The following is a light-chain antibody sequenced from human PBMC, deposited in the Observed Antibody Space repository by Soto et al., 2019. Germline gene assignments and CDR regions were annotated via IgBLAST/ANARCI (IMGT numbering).Light chain of an antibody. Sequence: IQMTQSPSSLSASVGDRVTITCRASQSISARSAWYQLKPGKAPKLLISDASNLERGVPSTFSGSGSGTEFTLTISTLQPDDFATYYCQQYTGYSRTFGQGTKVDIK. J-gene: IGKJ1*01. CDR3: QQYTGYSRT. CDR2: DAS. CDR1: QSISAR. V-gene: IGKV1-5*01.